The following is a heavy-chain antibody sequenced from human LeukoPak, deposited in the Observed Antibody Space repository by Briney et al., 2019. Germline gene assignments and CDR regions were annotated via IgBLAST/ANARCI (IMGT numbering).Heavy chain of an antibody. V-gene: IGHV4-59*01. D-gene: IGHD3-10*01. Sequence: SEALSLTCPVSGDSISPYFWRWIRQAPRKRPEWVGYINYCGITNYIPSLKSPVTISVETSKTRFSLELSSGTAADTAVYYCAIVLWFAVPGAFDIWGRGTMVTVSS. J-gene: IGHJ3*02. CDR2: INYCGIT. CDR1: GDSISPYF. CDR3: AIVLWFAVPGAFDI.